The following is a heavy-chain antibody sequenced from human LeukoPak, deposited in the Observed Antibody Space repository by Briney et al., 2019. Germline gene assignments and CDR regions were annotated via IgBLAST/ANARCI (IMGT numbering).Heavy chain of an antibody. D-gene: IGHD5-18*01. J-gene: IGHJ4*02. Sequence: GRSLSLSCAASGFTLSNYGMQWVRQAPGKGLEWVAVLWSDGTHQYYADSVKGRFAMSRDNSKNTMYLQMNSLRAEDTAVYYCARVYVGTDTVDFDYWGQGTLVTVSS. CDR1: GFTLSNYG. V-gene: IGHV3-33*01. CDR3: ARVYVGTDTVDFDY. CDR2: LWSDGTHQ.